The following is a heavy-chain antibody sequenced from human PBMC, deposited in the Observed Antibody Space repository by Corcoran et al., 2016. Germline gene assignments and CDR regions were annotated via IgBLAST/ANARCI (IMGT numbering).Heavy chain of an antibody. CDR3: ARETYCSSTSCFDYYYYGMDV. D-gene: IGHD2-2*01. J-gene: IGHJ6*02. Sequence: QVQLVESGGGVVQPGRSLRLSCAASGFTFSSYGMHWVRQAPGKGLEWVAVIWYDGSNKYYADSVKGRFTISRDNSKNTLYLQMNSLRAEDTAVYYCARETYCSSTSCFDYYYYGMDVWGQGTTVTVSS. CDR2: IWYDGSNK. V-gene: IGHV3-33*01. CDR1: GFTFSSYG.